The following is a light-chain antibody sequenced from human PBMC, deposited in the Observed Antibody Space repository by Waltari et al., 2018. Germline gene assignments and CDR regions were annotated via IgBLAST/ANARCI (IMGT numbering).Light chain of an antibody. J-gene: IGKJ4*01. CDR1: QSVSSY. V-gene: IGKV3-11*01. CDR3: QQRSNLLT. CDR2: DAS. Sequence: EIVLTQSPATLSLSPGERATLSCRASQSVSSYLAWYQQKRGQAPRLLIYDASNRATGIPARFSGSGSGTDFTLTISSLEPEDFAVYYCQQRSNLLTFGGGTKVEIK.